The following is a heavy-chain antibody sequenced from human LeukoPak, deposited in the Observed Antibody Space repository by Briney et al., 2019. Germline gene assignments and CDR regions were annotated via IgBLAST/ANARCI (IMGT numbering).Heavy chain of an antibody. V-gene: IGHV3-23*01. CDR3: ARAPAAGTPYYFDY. J-gene: IGHJ4*02. D-gene: IGHD6-13*01. Sequence: GGSLRLSCAASGFTFTSCAMSWVRQAPGKGLEWVSAISGSGSNTYYADSVKGRFTVSRDNSQNTLYLQMNSLRAEDTAVYYCARAPAAGTPYYFDYWGQGSLVTVSS. CDR1: GFTFTSCA. CDR2: ISGSGSNT.